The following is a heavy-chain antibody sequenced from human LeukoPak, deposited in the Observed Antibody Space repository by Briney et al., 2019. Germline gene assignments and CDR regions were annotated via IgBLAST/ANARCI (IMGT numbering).Heavy chain of an antibody. CDR1: GFTFGSYS. D-gene: IGHD2-2*01. V-gene: IGHV3-48*04. Sequence: GGSLRLSCAASGFTFGSYSMNWVRQAPGKELEWISYISSGSSTIYYADAVKGRFTISRDNAKNSLYLQMNSLRAEDTAVYYCARVGDIVVVPAAIGMYYFDYWGQGTLVTVSS. CDR2: ISSGSSTI. J-gene: IGHJ4*02. CDR3: ARVGDIVVVPAAIGMYYFDY.